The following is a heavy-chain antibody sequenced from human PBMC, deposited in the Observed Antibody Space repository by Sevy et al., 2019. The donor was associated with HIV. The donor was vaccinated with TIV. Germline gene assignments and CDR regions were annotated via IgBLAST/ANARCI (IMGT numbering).Heavy chain of an antibody. V-gene: IGHV3-33*01. D-gene: IGHD3-22*01. CDR2: IWNDGSNK. CDR3: ARGGDFNDRSAKREFDY. Sequence: GGSLRLSCAASGFTFSNYGMHWVRQAPGKGLEWVAVIWNDGSNKYYADSVKGRFTISRDNSKNTQYLQMNSLRVEDTAVYFCARGGDFNDRSAKREFDYWGQGTLVTVSS. CDR1: GFTFSNYG. J-gene: IGHJ4*02.